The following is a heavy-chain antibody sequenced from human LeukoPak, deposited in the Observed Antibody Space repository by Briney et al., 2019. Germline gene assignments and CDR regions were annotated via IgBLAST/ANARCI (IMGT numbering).Heavy chain of an antibody. J-gene: IGHJ3*02. V-gene: IGHV3-53*04. D-gene: IGHD1-26*01. Sequence: GGSLRLSCAASGFTFSSYAMSWVRQAPGKGLEWVSVIYSGGSTYYADSVKGRFTISRHNSKNTLYLQMNSLRAEDTAVYYCARVGAAWGDAFDIWGQGTMVTVSS. CDR2: IYSGGST. CDR3: ARVGAAWGDAFDI. CDR1: GFTFSSYA.